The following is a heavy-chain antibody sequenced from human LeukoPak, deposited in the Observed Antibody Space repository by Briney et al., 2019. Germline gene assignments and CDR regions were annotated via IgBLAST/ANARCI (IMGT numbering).Heavy chain of an antibody. D-gene: IGHD1-26*01. J-gene: IGHJ4*02. Sequence: GASVKVSCKASGYTFTGYYMHWVRQPPGQGLEWMGWINPNSGGTNYAQKFQGRVTMTRDTSISTAYMELSRLRSDDTAVYYCARDKRWELLPFDYWGQGTLVTVSS. CDR1: GYTFTGYY. CDR3: ARDKRWELLPFDY. V-gene: IGHV1-2*02. CDR2: INPNSGGT.